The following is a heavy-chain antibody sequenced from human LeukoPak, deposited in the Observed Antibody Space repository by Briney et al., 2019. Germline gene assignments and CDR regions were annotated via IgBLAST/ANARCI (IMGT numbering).Heavy chain of an antibody. D-gene: IGHD6-13*01. CDR2: IKQDGSEK. J-gene: IGHJ4*02. CDR1: GFIFSSHW. CDR3: ARVFLGYTRQDDY. V-gene: IGHV3-7*01. Sequence: GGSLRLSCAASGFIFSSHWMSWVRQAPGRGLEWVAKIKQDGSEKYYVDSVKGRFTISRDNAKNSLYLQINSLRAEDTAVYYCARVFLGYTRQDDYWGQGTLVTVSS.